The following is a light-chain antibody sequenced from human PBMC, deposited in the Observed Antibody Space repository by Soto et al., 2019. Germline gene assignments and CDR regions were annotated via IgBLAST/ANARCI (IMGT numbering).Light chain of an antibody. J-gene: IGKJ5*01. CDR3: QQYDNLPIT. Sequence: DIQMTQSPSSLSASVGDRVTITCQASQDISIYLNWYQQKPGIAPKLLIYDASNLETGVPSRFSGSGSGTDFTFTISSLQPEDIATYYCQQYDNLPITFGQGTRLEIK. V-gene: IGKV1-33*01. CDR2: DAS. CDR1: QDISIY.